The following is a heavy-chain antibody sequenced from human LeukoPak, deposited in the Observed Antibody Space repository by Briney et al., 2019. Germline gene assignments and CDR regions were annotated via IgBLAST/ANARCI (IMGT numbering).Heavy chain of an antibody. V-gene: IGHV3-43*01. D-gene: IGHD5-12*01. J-gene: IGHJ4*02. CDR2: ISWDGGIT. Sequence: GSLRLSCAASGFTFHHYSMQWVRQPPGKGLEWVSLISWDGGITYYADSVRGRFTISRDNGKNSLSLEMNSLRTEDTALYYCAKDSNTGGYSFGSWGQGTLVTVTS. CDR3: AKDSNTGGYSFGS. CDR1: GFTFHHYS.